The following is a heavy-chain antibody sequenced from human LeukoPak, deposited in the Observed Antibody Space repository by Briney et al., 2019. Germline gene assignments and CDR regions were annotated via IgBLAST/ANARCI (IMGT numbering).Heavy chain of an antibody. CDR2: IYDSGSA. V-gene: IGHV4-59*01. CDR3: AREGVGDSTGKIDY. D-gene: IGHD3-22*01. Sequence: SETLSLTCTVSGGSISSYYWSWIRQPPGKGLEWIGYIYDSGSANYNPSLKSRVSISVDTSKKQFSLKLSSVTAADTAVYYCAREGVGDSTGKIDYWDQGTLVTVSS. CDR1: GGSISSYY. J-gene: IGHJ4*02.